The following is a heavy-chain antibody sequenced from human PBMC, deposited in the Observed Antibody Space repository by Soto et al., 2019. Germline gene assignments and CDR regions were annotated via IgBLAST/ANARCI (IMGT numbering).Heavy chain of an antibody. D-gene: IGHD6-13*01. CDR1: GFTFSSYD. CDR2: IGTAGVT. J-gene: IGHJ3*01. Sequence: PGGALRLSCAASGFTFSSYDMHWVRQATGKGLEWVSAIGTAGVTYYPGSVKGRFTISRENAKNSLYLQMNSRRAGDAAVDDCARGPIIAVAGTVPFDDWGQGTMVTVSS. V-gene: IGHV3-13*01. CDR3: ARGPIIAVAGTVPFDD.